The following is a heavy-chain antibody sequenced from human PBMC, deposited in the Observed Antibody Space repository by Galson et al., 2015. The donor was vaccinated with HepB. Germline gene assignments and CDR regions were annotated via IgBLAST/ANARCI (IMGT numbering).Heavy chain of an antibody. CDR1: GGSFSGYY. D-gene: IGHD3-10*01. CDR3: ARTKYGSAAGWVWKTTGGSMDV. CDR2: INHSGST. J-gene: IGHJ6*02. Sequence: SETLSLTCAVYGGSFSGYYWSWIRQPPGKGLEWIGEINHSGSTNYNPSLKSRVTISVDTSKNQFSLKLSSVTAADTAVYYCARTKYGSAAGWVWKTTGGSMDVWGQGTTVTVSS. V-gene: IGHV4-34*01.